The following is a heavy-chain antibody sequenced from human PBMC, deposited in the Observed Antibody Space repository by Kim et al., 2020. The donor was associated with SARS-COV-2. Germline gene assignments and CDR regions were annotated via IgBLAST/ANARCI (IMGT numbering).Heavy chain of an antibody. CDR3: ARDRGYCSGGGCYPSDYYYGMDV. Sequence: SETLSLTCTVSGGSISSYYWSWIRQPPGKGLEWIGYIYYSGSTNYNPSLKSRVTISVDTSKNQFSLKLSSVTAADTAVYYCARDRGYCSGGGCYPSDYYYGMDVWGQGTTVTVSS. J-gene: IGHJ6*02. V-gene: IGHV4-59*01. CDR1: GGSISSYY. CDR2: IYYSGST. D-gene: IGHD2-15*01.